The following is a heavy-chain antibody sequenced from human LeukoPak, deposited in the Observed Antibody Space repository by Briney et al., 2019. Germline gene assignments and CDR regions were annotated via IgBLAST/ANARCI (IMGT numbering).Heavy chain of an antibody. CDR2: INHSGST. CDR3: ARPTPNFGFICGYFNWFDT. J-gene: IGHJ5*02. Sequence: SETLSLTCAVYGSSFSRNYLSWIRQPPGKGLEWIGAINHSGSTNYNPSLKSRVTISVYTSKNQFSLKRSSVTAADTGVYYCARPTPNFGFICGYFNWFDTWGQGTLVTVSS. CDR1: GSSFSRNY. D-gene: IGHD3-22*01. V-gene: IGHV4-34*01.